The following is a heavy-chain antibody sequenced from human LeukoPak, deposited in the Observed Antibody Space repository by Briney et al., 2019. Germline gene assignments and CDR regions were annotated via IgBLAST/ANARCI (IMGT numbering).Heavy chain of an antibody. D-gene: IGHD3-3*01. Sequence: GGSLRLSCAASGFTFSSYAMSWVRQAPGKGLEWVSAISGSGGSTYYADSVKGRFTISRDNSKNTLYLQMNSLRAEDTAVYYCASLDSALYYDFWSGSVGFDYWGQGTLVTVSS. CDR2: ISGSGGST. V-gene: IGHV3-23*01. CDR1: GFTFSSYA. CDR3: ASLDSALYYDFWSGSVGFDY. J-gene: IGHJ4*02.